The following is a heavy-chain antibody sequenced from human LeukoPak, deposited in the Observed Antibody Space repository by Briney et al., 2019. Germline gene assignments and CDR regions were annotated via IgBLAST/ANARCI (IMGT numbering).Heavy chain of an antibody. V-gene: IGHV4-34*01. CDR1: GGSFSGYY. Sequence: SETLSLACAVYGGSFSGYYWSWIRQPPGKGLEWIGEINHSGSTNYNPSLKSRVTISVDTSKNQFSLKLSSVTAADTAVYYCARGRAVADYWGQGTLVTVSS. J-gene: IGHJ4*02. CDR2: INHSGST. D-gene: IGHD6-19*01. CDR3: ARGRAVADY.